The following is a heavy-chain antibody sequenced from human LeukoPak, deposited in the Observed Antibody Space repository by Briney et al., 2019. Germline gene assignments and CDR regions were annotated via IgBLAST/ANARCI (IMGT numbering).Heavy chain of an antibody. V-gene: IGHV3-23*01. CDR2: ISGSGGST. CDR3: AREYDLGPNGRVDG. Sequence: QTGGSLRLSCAASGFTFSSYAMSWVRQAPGKGLEWVSAISGSGGSTYYADSVKGRFTISRDNSKNTLYLQMNSLRAEDTAVYYCAREYDLGPNGRVDGWGQGTLVTVSS. CDR1: GFTFSSYA. J-gene: IGHJ4*02. D-gene: IGHD6-19*01.